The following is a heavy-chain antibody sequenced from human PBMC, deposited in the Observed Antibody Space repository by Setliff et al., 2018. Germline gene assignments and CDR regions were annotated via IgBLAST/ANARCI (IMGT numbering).Heavy chain of an antibody. CDR1: GYTFTDYY. CDR3: ARREVGATAGAFDI. J-gene: IGHJ3*02. D-gene: IGHD1-26*01. Sequence: GASVKVSCKASGYTFTDYYMHWVRQAPGQGLEWMGWIHPNSGDTNYAQKFQGRVTMTRDTSISTAYMELSSLRSEDTAVYYCARREVGATAGAFDIWGQGTMVTVSS. V-gene: IGHV1-2*02. CDR2: IHPNSGDT.